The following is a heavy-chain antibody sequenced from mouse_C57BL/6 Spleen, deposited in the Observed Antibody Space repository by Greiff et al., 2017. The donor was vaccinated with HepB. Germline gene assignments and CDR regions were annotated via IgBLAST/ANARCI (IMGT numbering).Heavy chain of an antibody. D-gene: IGHD2-4*01. CDR3: ARRGIYYDYDEEGYFDV. CDR2: ISNLAYSI. CDR1: GFTFSDYG. J-gene: IGHJ1*03. V-gene: IGHV5-15*04. Sequence: EVMLVESGGGLVQPGGSLKLSCAASGFTFSDYGMAWVRQAPRKGPEWVAFISNLAYSIYYADTVTGRFTISRENAKNTLYLEMSSLRSEDTAMYYCARRGIYYDYDEEGYFDVWGTGTTVTVSS.